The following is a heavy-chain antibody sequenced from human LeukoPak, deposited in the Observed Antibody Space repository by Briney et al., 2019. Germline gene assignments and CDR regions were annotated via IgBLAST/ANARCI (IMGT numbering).Heavy chain of an antibody. V-gene: IGHV3-53*01. CDR2: IYSGGSS. CDR3: ARETGLCLYCYIDV. J-gene: IGHJ6*03. D-gene: IGHD5/OR15-5a*01. Sequence: GGSLRLSCAASGFTVSGNYMRWLRQAPGKALERVSVIYSGGSSYYADSVKGRFTLSRDNSKHTLYPQMNTLRSEDTAVYYCARETGLCLYCYIDVWGKVTSVTVSS. CDR1: GFTVSGNY.